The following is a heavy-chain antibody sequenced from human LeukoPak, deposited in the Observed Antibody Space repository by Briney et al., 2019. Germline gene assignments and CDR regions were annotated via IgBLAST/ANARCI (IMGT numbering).Heavy chain of an antibody. CDR2: IYHSGST. J-gene: IGHJ6*02. D-gene: IGHD6-13*01. V-gene: IGHV4-4*02. CDR3: ARFEGSSRMYRVGLYYYGKDV. Sequence: SETLSLTCAVSGGSISSSNWWSWVRQPPGKGLEWIGEIYHSGSTNYNPFLKRRVTISVDKCKNQFSLKLSYVTAADTAVYYWARFEGSSRMYRVGLYYYGKDVWGQGTTVTVSS. CDR1: GGSISSSNW.